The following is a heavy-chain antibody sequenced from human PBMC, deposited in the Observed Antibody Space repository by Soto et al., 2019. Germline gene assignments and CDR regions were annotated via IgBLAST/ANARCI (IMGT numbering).Heavy chain of an antibody. CDR3: ARAPRYDFWSGSLYYFDY. Sequence: SGGSLRLSCAASGFTFSSYSMNWVRQAPGKGLEWVSSISSSSSYIYYADSVKGRFTISRDNAKNSLYLQMDSLRAEDTAVYYCARAPRYDFWSGSLYYFDYWGQGTLVTVSS. D-gene: IGHD3-3*01. V-gene: IGHV3-21*01. CDR2: ISSSSSYI. CDR1: GFTFSSYS. J-gene: IGHJ4*02.